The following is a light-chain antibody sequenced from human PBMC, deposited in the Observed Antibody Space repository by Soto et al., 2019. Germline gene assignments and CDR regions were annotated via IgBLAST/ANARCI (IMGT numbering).Light chain of an antibody. CDR3: QQYGSSPYT. V-gene: IGKV3-20*01. Sequence: IVLTQSPGTLSLSPGERATLSCRASQSVSSNYLAWYQQKPGQAPRLLIYGASNSATGIPDRFTGTGSGTDFTLTISRLEPEDFAVYYCQQYGSSPYTFGRGTKLEI. J-gene: IGKJ2*01. CDR2: GAS. CDR1: QSVSSNY.